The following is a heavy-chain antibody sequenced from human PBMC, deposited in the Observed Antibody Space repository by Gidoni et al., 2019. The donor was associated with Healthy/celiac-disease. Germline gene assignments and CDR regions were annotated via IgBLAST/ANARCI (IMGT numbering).Heavy chain of an antibody. J-gene: IGHJ5*02. Sequence: QVQLQESGPGLVKPSQTLSLTCTVSGGSISSGGYYWSWIRQHPGKGLEWIGYIYYSGSTYYNPSLKSRVTISVDTSKNQFSLKLSSVTAADTAVYYCARDPAGVYDSSASGWFDPWGQGTLVTVSS. V-gene: IGHV4-31*03. CDR1: GGSISSGGYY. CDR2: IYYSGST. CDR3: ARDPAGVYDSSASGWFDP. D-gene: IGHD3-22*01.